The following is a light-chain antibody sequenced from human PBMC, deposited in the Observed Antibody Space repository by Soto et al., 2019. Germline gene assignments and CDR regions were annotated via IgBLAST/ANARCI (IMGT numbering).Light chain of an antibody. V-gene: IGKV1-33*01. CDR1: HDIKKF. CDR2: DAS. CDR3: QRYDSLPPT. Sequence: DIQMTQSPSSLSASVGDRVTITCQARHDIKKFLNWFQENPVKAPELLIYDASNLQTGFPSRFGCSGSGTHFTAAISILQPEDRATYYCQRYDSLPPTFGQATRMNIK. J-gene: IGKJ5*01.